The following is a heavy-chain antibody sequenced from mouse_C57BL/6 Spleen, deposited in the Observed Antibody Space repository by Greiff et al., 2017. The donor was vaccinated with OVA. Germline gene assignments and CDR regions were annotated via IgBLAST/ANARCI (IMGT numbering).Heavy chain of an antibody. J-gene: IGHJ4*01. Sequence: EVHLVESGGGLLQPGGSLSLSCAASGFTFTDYYMSWVRQPPGQALDWLGFIRNKANGYTTEYSASVKGRFTISRDNSQSILYLQMNALRAEDSATYYCARWRNYYAMDDWGQGTSVTVSS. CDR2: IRNKANGYTT. CDR1: GFTFTDYY. CDR3: ARWRNYYAMDD. V-gene: IGHV7-3*01.